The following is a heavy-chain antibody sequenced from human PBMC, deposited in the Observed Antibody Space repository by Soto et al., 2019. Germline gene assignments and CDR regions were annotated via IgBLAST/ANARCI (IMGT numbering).Heavy chain of an antibody. CDR2: IYYSGTT. CDR1: GGSVRSGSYY. Sequence: TLSLTCTVSGGSVRSGSYYWSWIRQPPGKGLEWIGYIYYSGTTNYNPSLKSRVTISVDTSKNQFSLKLSSVTAADTAVYYCARTRDNYDSSAWGQGTLVTVSS. CDR3: ARTRDNYDSSA. J-gene: IGHJ5*02. D-gene: IGHD3-22*01. V-gene: IGHV4-61*01.